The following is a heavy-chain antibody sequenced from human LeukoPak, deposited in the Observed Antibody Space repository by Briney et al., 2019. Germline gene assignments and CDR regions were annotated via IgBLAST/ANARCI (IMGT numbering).Heavy chain of an antibody. CDR1: GFTFSSYW. CDR2: IRGKTDGGTT. V-gene: IGHV3-15*01. Sequence: GGSLRLSCAASGFTFSSYWMHWVRQAPGKGLEWVGRIRGKTDGGTTDYGAFVKGRFTVSRDDSKNTLYLQMTSLKTEDTAVYYCILAAAGPAYWGQGTLVTVSS. D-gene: IGHD6-13*01. CDR3: ILAAAGPAY. J-gene: IGHJ4*02.